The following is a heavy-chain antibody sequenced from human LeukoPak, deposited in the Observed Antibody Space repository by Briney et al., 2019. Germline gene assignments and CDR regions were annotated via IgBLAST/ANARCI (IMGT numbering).Heavy chain of an antibody. CDR3: AKETTEWELPPSDY. CDR2: ISGSGGST. D-gene: IGHD1-26*01. J-gene: IGHJ4*02. Sequence: PGGSLRLSCAASGFTFSSYAMSWVRQAPGKGLEWVSAISGSGGSTYYADSVKGRFTISRDNSRNTLYLQMNSLRAEDTAVYYCAKETTEWELPPSDYWGQGTLVTVSS. CDR1: GFTFSSYA. V-gene: IGHV3-23*01.